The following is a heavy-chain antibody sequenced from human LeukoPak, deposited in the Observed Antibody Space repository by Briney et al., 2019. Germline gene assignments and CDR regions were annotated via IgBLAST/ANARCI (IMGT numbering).Heavy chain of an antibody. D-gene: IGHD5-12*01. J-gene: IGHJ4*02. CDR1: GFTLSSYC. CDR3: AREGRVSGYDFDF. V-gene: IGHV3-74*03. Sequence: GGSLRLSCAASGFTLSSYCMHWVRQAPGKGLVWVSRINSDGSSTTYADSVKGRFTISRDNAKNTLYLQMNSLRVEDTAVYYCAREGRVSGYDFDFWGQGTLVTVSS. CDR2: INSDGSST.